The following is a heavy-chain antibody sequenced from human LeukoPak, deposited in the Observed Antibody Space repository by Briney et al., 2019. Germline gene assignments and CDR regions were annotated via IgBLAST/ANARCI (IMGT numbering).Heavy chain of an antibody. V-gene: IGHV1-69*05. Sequence: SVKVSCKASGGTFSSYAISWVRQAPGQGLEWMGGIIPIFGTANYAQKFQGRVTITTDESTSTAYMELSSLRSEDTAVYYCATPSHYYDSSGGYFDYWGQGTLVTVSS. D-gene: IGHD3-22*01. J-gene: IGHJ4*02. CDR1: GGTFSSYA. CDR3: ATPSHYYDSSGGYFDY. CDR2: IIPIFGTA.